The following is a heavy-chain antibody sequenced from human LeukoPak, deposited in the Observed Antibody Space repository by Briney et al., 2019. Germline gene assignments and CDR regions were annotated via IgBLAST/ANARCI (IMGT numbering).Heavy chain of an antibody. CDR1: GFTFISYG. CDR3: ARDGVTAMVIGDYYYGMDV. D-gene: IGHD5-18*01. Sequence: GRSLSLSCAASGFTFISYGMHWVRQAPGKGLEWVAVIWYDGSNKYYADSVKGRFTISRDNSKNTLYLQMNSLRAEDTAVYYCARDGVTAMVIGDYYYGMDVWGQGTTVTVSS. J-gene: IGHJ6*02. CDR2: IWYDGSNK. V-gene: IGHV3-33*01.